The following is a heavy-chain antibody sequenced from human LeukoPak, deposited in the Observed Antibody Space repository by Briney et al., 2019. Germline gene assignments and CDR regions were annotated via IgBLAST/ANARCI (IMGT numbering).Heavy chain of an antibody. V-gene: IGHV3-23*01. CDR1: GFTFGNYW. D-gene: IGHD6-19*01. CDR3: AKGEQWLVLYFQH. J-gene: IGHJ1*01. Sequence: GGSLRLSCAASGFTFGNYWMSWVRQAPGKGLEWVAAISGSGGGTDYADSVKGRFTISRDNSKNTLYLQMNSLRAEDTAVYYCAKGEQWLVLYFQHWGQGTLVTVSS. CDR2: ISGSGGGT.